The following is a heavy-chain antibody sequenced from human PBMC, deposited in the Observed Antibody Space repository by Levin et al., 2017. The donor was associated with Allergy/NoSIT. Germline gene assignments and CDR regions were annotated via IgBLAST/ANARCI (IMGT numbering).Heavy chain of an antibody. CDR1: GGSISSYY. CDR3: ARSSGSYFLY. V-gene: IGHV4-59*01. Sequence: ESLKISCTVSGGSISSYYWSWIRQPPGKGLEWIGYIYYSGSTNYNPSLKSRVTISVDTSKNQFSLKLSSVTAADTAVYYCARSSGSYFLYWGQGTLVTVSS. J-gene: IGHJ4*02. D-gene: IGHD1-26*01. CDR2: IYYSGST.